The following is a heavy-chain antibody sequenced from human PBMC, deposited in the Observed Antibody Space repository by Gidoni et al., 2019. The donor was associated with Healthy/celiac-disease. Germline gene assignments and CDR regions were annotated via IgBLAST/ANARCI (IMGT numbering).Heavy chain of an antibody. J-gene: IGHJ4*02. Sequence: EVQLLESGGGLVQPGGSLRLSCAASGFTFSRYAMSWVRQAPGKGLEWVAAISGSGGSTYYADSVKGGFTISRDNSKNTLYLQMNSLRAEDTAVYYCAKGGGAPPGGWYFDYWGQGTLVTVSS. V-gene: IGHV3-23*01. CDR2: ISGSGGST. D-gene: IGHD1-26*01. CDR3: AKGGGAPPGGWYFDY. CDR1: GFTFSRYA.